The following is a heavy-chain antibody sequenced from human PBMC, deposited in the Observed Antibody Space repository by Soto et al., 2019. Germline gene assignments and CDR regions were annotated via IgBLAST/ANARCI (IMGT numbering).Heavy chain of an antibody. J-gene: IGHJ6*02. CDR3: TTEAPPAKWLVGRTPYYYYGMDV. CDR1: GFTFSNAW. V-gene: IGHV3-15*07. D-gene: IGHD6-19*01. CDR2: IKSKTDGGTT. Sequence: GGSLRLSCAASGFTFSNAWMNWVRQAPGKGLEWVGRIKSKTDGGTTDYAAPVKGRFTISRDDSKNTLYLQMNSLKTEDTAVYYCTTEAPPAKWLVGRTPYYYYGMDVWGQGTTVTVSS.